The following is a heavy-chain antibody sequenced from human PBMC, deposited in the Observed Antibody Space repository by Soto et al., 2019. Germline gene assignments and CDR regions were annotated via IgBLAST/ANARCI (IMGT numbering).Heavy chain of an antibody. CDR1: GASISSSDW. D-gene: IGHD6-19*01. V-gene: IGHV4-4*02. CDR2: MHHSGRN. J-gene: IGHJ4*02. CDR3: ARNGGWYLGY. Sequence: QVQLQESGPGLVKPSETLSLTCAVSGASISSSDWWSWVRQPPGKGLEWIGEMHHSGRNNYNPSLKSRVTLSIDTSKNHFSLRLSSVTAADTAVYYCARNGGWYLGYWGQGTLVTVSS.